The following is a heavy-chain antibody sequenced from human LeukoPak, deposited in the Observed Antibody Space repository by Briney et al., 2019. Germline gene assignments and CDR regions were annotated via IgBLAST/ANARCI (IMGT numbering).Heavy chain of an antibody. J-gene: IGHJ4*02. V-gene: IGHV5-51*01. CDR2: IYPGDSDT. Sequence: GVSLKISCKGSGYSFTSYWIGWVRQMPGKGLEWMGIIYPGDSDTRYSPSFQGQVTISADKSISTAYLQWSSLKASDTAMYYCARASMVRGVINPGDYWGQGTLVTVSS. D-gene: IGHD3-10*01. CDR1: GYSFTSYW. CDR3: ARASMVRGVINPGDY.